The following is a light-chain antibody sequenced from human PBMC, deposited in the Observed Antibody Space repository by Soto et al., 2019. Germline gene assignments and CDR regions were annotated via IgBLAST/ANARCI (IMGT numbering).Light chain of an antibody. CDR3: QQYKSYWT. V-gene: IGKV1-5*03. J-gene: IGKJ1*01. CDR2: KAS. CDR1: QTISSW. Sequence: DIQMTQSPSTLSGSVGDRVTITCRASQTISSWLAWYQQKPGKAPKLLIYKASTLKSGVPSRFSGSGSGTEFTLTTSSLQPDDFATYYCQQYKSYWTFGQGTKVDI.